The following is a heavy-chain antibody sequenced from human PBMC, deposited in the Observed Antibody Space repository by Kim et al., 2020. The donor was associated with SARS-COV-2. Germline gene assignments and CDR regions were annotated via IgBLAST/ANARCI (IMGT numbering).Heavy chain of an antibody. CDR3: ASLDSSSWYAFDY. CDR1: GFTVSSNY. J-gene: IGHJ4*02. Sequence: GGSLRLFCAASGFTVSSNYMSWVRQAPGKGLEWVSVIYSGGSTYYADSVKGRFTISRDNSKNTLYLQMNSLRAEDTAVYYCASLDSSSWYAFDYWGQGTLVTVSS. D-gene: IGHD6-13*01. CDR2: IYSGGST. V-gene: IGHV3-66*01.